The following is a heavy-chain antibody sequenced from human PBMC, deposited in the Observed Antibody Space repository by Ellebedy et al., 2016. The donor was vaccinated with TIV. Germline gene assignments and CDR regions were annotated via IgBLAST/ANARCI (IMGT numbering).Heavy chain of an antibody. Sequence: PGGSLRLSCAASGFSISNTWVNWVRQAPGKGLEWVGRIKGKSGGGTTDHAAPVKGRFSISRDDSKNTLYLQMSSLRTEDTAVYYCTTESLEDGTSWAFDYWGQGTLVTVSS. V-gene: IGHV3-15*07. CDR1: GFSISNTW. J-gene: IGHJ4*02. D-gene: IGHD6-13*01. CDR2: IKGKSGGGTT. CDR3: TTESLEDGTSWAFDY.